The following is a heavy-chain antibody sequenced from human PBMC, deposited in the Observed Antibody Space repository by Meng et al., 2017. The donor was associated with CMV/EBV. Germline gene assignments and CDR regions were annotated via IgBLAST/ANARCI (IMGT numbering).Heavy chain of an antibody. J-gene: IGHJ4*02. D-gene: IGHD3-3*01. V-gene: IGHV1-69*10. CDR2: IIPILGIA. CDR1: GGTFSSYA. Sequence: SVKVSCKASGGTFSSYAISWVRQAPGQGLEWMGGIIPILGIANYAQKFQGRVTITADKSTSTAYMELSSLRSEDTAVYYCARAKIIDFWSGYQIDYWGQGTLVTSPQ. CDR3: ARAKIIDFWSGYQIDY.